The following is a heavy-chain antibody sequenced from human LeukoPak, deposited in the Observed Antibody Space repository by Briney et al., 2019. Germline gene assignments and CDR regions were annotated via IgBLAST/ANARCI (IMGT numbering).Heavy chain of an antibody. CDR1: GYSFTSYC. CDR2: IYPGDSGP. V-gene: IGHV5-51*01. Sequence: GESLKISCKVSGYSFTSYCIGWVRQMPGKGLEWMGIIYPGDSGPTYSPSFQGQVTISVDKSISTAYLQWSSLQASVTAMYYCGMSGDRVPLQDDVFDVWGQGTMVTVST. D-gene: IGHD1-26*01. J-gene: IGHJ3*01. CDR3: GMSGDRVPLQDDVFDV.